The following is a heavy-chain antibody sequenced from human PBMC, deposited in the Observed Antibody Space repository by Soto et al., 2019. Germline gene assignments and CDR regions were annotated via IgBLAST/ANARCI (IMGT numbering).Heavy chain of an antibody. D-gene: IGHD6-6*01. V-gene: IGHV3-48*02. Sequence: EVQLVESGGGLVQPGGSLRLSCAASGFTFSSYGMNWVRQTPGKGLEWVSYISTGSGTIYYAESVKGRLTTSRDNAKNSLYLQMDSLRDEDTAVYFCARDSASYSSSSGSYWYFALWGRGTLVTVSS. CDR3: ARDSASYSSSSGSYWYFAL. CDR1: GFTFSSYG. CDR2: ISTGSGTI. J-gene: IGHJ2*01.